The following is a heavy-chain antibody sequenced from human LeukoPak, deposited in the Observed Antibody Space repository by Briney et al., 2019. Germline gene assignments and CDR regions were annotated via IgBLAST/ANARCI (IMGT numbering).Heavy chain of an antibody. D-gene: IGHD1-26*01. CDR3: ARRVGRYAFDI. V-gene: IGHV4-61*02. CDR1: GGSISSGSYY. Sequence: SETLSPTCTVSGGSISSGSYYWSWIRQPAGKGLEWIGRIYTSGSTNYNPSLESRVTISVDTSKNQFSLKLSSVTAADTAVYYCARRVGRYAFDIWGQGTMVTVSS. CDR2: IYTSGST. J-gene: IGHJ3*02.